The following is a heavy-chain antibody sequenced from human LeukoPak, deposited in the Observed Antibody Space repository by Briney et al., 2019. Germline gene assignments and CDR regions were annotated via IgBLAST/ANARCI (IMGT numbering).Heavy chain of an antibody. CDR3: ARLSKGRYFDYIFDN. CDR2: IYYTGST. CDR1: GGSVSSAEFY. D-gene: IGHD3-9*01. Sequence: SETLSLTCTVSGGSVSSAEFYWGWIRQPPGKGLQWIGNIYYTGSTYYNPSLNSRVAMSVDTSQNQFSLKMASVTAADTAVYYCARLSKGRYFDYIFDNWGQGTLVTVSS. J-gene: IGHJ4*02. V-gene: IGHV4-39*01.